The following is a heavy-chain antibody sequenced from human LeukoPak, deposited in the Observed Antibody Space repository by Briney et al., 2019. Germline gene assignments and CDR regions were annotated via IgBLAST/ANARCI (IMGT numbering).Heavy chain of an antibody. V-gene: IGHV3-30*02. CDR1: GFIFSGSS. J-gene: IGHJ4*02. CDR2: IRFDATNK. Sequence: GGSLRLSCAASGFIFSGSSMHWVRQAPGKGLEWVSFIRFDATNKYYAASVKGRFTISRDNSNNTLFLQLNDLRTEDTATYFCAKEQNPGYFDYWGQGTLVTVSS. CDR3: AKEQNPGYFDY.